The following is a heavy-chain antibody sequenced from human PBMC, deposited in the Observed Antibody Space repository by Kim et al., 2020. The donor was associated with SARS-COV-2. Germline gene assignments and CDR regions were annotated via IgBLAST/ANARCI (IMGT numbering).Heavy chain of an antibody. CDR2: IKQDGNEK. CDR3: ARDLEYSSSSENYYYYAMDV. J-gene: IGHJ6*02. V-gene: IGHV3-7*03. D-gene: IGHD6-6*01. CDR1: GFIFSTYW. Sequence: GGSLRLSCAASGFIFSTYWMSWVRQAPGKGLEWVANIKQDGNEKYYVDSVKGRFTISRDNAKNSLYLQMNSLRAEDTAVYYCARDLEYSSSSENYYYYAMDVWGQGTTVTVSS.